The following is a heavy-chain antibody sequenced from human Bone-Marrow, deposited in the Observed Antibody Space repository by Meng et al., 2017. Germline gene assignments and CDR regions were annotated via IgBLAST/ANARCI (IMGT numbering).Heavy chain of an antibody. V-gene: IGHV3-74*01. CDR2: INSDGSST. Sequence: GESLKISCAASGFIFSSYWMHWVRQAPGKGLVWVSRINSDGSSTSYADSVKGRFTISRDNAKNTLYLQMNSLRAEDTAVYYCARVSPLEQWIGKDAFDIWGQGTMVTVSS. CDR1: GFIFSSYW. CDR3: ARVSPLEQWIGKDAFDI. D-gene: IGHD6-19*01. J-gene: IGHJ3*02.